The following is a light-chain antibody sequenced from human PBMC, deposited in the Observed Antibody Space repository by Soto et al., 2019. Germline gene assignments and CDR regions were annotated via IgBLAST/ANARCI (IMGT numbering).Light chain of an antibody. Sequence: IQMTQSPSSLSASIRDRVTITCRASQDVGNDLGWYQQKPGQAPNLLIYAASSLRSGVPSRFSGSGSGTHFTLTINSLQAEDSATYFCLQDYTYPWTFGQGTKVDI. CDR2: AAS. V-gene: IGKV1-6*02. J-gene: IGKJ1*01. CDR1: QDVGND. CDR3: LQDYTYPWT.